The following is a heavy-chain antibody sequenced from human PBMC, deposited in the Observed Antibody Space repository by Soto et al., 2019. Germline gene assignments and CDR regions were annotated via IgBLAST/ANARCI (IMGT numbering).Heavy chain of an antibody. CDR1: GFTFSSYG. J-gene: IGHJ4*02. Sequence: QVQLVESGGGVVQPGRSLRLSCAASGFTFSSYGMHWVRQAPGKGLGWVAVIWYDGSNIYYADSVRGRFTISRDNSKNTLLLQMNSLRAEDTALYYCARGVDYGDYAIDYWGQGTLVTVSS. D-gene: IGHD4-17*01. V-gene: IGHV3-33*01. CDR2: IWYDGSNI. CDR3: ARGVDYGDYAIDY.